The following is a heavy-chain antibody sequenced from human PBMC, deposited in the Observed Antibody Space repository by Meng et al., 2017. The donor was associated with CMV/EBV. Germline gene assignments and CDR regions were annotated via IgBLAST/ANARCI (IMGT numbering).Heavy chain of an antibody. Sequence: GESLKISCAASGFTFSSYSMNWVRQAPGKGLEWVSSISSSSSYIYYADSVKGRFTISRDNAKNSPYLQMNSLRAEDTAVYYCARDSRATDYWGQGTLVTVSS. CDR2: ISSSSSYI. CDR3: ARDSRATDY. J-gene: IGHJ4*02. D-gene: IGHD1-26*01. V-gene: IGHV3-21*01. CDR1: GFTFSSYS.